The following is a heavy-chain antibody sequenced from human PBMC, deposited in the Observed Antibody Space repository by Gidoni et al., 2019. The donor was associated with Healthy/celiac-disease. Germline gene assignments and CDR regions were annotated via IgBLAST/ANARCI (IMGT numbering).Heavy chain of an antibody. J-gene: IGHJ3*02. CDR2: IYTSGST. D-gene: IGHD3-22*01. V-gene: IGHV4-4*07. CDR3: ARVAPHYYESSGYYYAFCI. CDR1: GGSISPYS. Sequence: VQLQESGPVLLKPSDTLSLTCTVSGGSISPYSGSWIRQPAGKGLEWIGRIYTSGSTNDNPSLKSRVTMSVDTSKSQFSLKLSSVTAADTAVYYCARVAPHYYESSGYYYAFCIWGQGTMVTVSS.